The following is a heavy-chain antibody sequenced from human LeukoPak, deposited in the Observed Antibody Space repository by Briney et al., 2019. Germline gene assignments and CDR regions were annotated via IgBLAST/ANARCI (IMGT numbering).Heavy chain of an antibody. Sequence: GGSLRLSCAASGFTFSDYYMSWIRQAPGKGLEWVANIKQDGSEKYYVDSVEGRFTISRDNARNSLYLQMNSLRAEDTAVYYCARDMVRGVFTTRTIDYWGQGTLVTVSS. CDR2: IKQDGSEK. J-gene: IGHJ4*02. CDR1: GFTFSDYY. D-gene: IGHD3-10*01. CDR3: ARDMVRGVFTTRTIDY. V-gene: IGHV3-7*01.